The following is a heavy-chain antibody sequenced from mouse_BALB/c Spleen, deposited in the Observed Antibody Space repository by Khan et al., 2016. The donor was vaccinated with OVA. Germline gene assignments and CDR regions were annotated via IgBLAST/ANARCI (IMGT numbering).Heavy chain of an antibody. CDR3: ARIYGSDFDY. CDR1: GYSFTGYF. Sequence: VQLQQPGPELVKPGASVKISCKASGYSFTGYFMHWVMQSHGKSLEWIGRINPHFGETFYNQKFVGKATLTVDESSSTANMELRSLASEDSAVYYCARIYGSDFDYWGQGTTLTVSS. V-gene: IGHV1-20*02. D-gene: IGHD1-1*01. CDR2: INPHFGET. J-gene: IGHJ2*01.